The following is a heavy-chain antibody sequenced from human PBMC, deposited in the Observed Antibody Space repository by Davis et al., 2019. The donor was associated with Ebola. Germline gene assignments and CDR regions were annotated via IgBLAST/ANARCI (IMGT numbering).Heavy chain of an antibody. CDR1: GYSFTSYW. D-gene: IGHD1-14*01. CDR2: IYPGDSDT. V-gene: IGHV5-51*01. CDR3: ARHLLGTNYYYYGMDV. Sequence: GESLKISCKGSGYSFTSYWISWVRQMPGKGLEWMGIIYPGDSDTRYSPSFQGQVTISADKSISTAYLQWSSLKASDTAMYYCARHLLGTNYYYYGMDVWGQGTTVTVSS. J-gene: IGHJ6*02.